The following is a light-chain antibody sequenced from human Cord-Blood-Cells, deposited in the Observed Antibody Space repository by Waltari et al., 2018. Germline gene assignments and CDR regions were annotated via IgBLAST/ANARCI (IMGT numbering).Light chain of an antibody. J-gene: IGKJ3*01. CDR3: QQGYSTPQALFT. CDR1: QSISSY. Sequence: DIQMTQSPSSLSASVGDRVTITCRASQSISSYLNWYQQKPGKAPKLLIYAASKLQSGLPSRFSGSGSGTDFTLTISSLQPEDVATYYCQQGYSTPQALFTFGPGTKVDIK. CDR2: AAS. V-gene: IGKV1-39*01.